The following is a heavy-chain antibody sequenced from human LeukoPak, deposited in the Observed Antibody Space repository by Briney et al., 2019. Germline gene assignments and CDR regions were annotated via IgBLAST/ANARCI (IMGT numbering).Heavy chain of an antibody. V-gene: IGHV3-7*01. CDR2: IKQYGSEK. J-gene: IGHJ5*02. D-gene: IGHD3-10*01. Sequence: GGSLRLSCAASGFTFSSYWMSWVRQAPGKGLEWVANIKQYGSEKYYVDSVKGRFTISRDNAKNTLYLQMNSLRAEDTAVYYCAKDRKLLWFGESYPWGQGTPVTVSS. CDR3: AKDRKLLWFGESYP. CDR1: GFTFSSYW.